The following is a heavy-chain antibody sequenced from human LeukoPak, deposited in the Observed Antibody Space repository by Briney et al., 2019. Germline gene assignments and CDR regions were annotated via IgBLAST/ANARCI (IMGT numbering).Heavy chain of an antibody. CDR2: IYTSGST. CDR1: GCSISSGSYY. J-gene: IGHJ4*02. Sequence: SQTLSLTCTVSGCSISSGSYYWSWIRQPAGKGLEWIGRIYTSGSTNYNPSLKGRVTISVDTSKNQFSLKLSSVTAADTAVYYCARGVGLELHYWGQGTLVTVSS. D-gene: IGHD1-7*01. V-gene: IGHV4-61*02. CDR3: ARGVGLELHY.